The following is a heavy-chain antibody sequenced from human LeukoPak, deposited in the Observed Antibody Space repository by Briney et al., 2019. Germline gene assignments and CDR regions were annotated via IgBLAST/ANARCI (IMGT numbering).Heavy chain of an antibody. CDR2: IYHSGST. CDR3: ARAHLATTTPIIDY. J-gene: IGHJ4*02. D-gene: IGHD1-26*01. V-gene: IGHV4-4*02. Sequence: SGTLSLTCAVSGGSISSSNWWSWVRQPPGKGLEWIGEIYHSGSTNYNPSLKSRVTISVDTSKNQFSLKLSSVTAADTAVYYCARAHLATTTPIIDYWGQGTLVTVSS. CDR1: GGSISSSNW.